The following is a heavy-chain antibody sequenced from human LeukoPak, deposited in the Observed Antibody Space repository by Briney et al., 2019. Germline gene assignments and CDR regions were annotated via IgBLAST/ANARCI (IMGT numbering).Heavy chain of an antibody. CDR3: ARDSCGGDCYSRNFDY. CDR2: IYYSGNT. V-gene: IGHV4-61*01. Sequence: SETLSLTCTVSGGSVSSGSYYWSWIRQPPGKGLEWIGYIYYSGNTNYNPSLKSRVTISVDTSKNQFSLKLSSVTAADTAVYYGARDSCGGDCYSRNFDYWGQGTLVTVSS. D-gene: IGHD2-21*02. J-gene: IGHJ4*02. CDR1: GGSVSSGSYY.